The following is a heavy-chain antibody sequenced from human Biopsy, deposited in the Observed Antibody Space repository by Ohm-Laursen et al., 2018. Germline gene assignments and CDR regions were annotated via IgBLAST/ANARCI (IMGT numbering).Heavy chain of an antibody. CDR1: GYTFTDYY. J-gene: IGHJ4*02. CDR3: AKDCGLGGDRDY. V-gene: IGHV1-2*02. D-gene: IGHD2-21*01. CDR2: INPKSGGT. Sequence: ASVKVSCKPSGYTFTDYYIHWVRQAPGQGPKWMGWINPKSGGTKYAQKFQGRVTMTRDTSIETVHMELSRLTSDDTALYYCAKDCGLGGDRDYWGQGTLVTVSS.